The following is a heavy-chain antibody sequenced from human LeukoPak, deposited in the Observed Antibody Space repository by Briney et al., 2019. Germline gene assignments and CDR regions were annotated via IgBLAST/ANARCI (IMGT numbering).Heavy chain of an antibody. Sequence: GGSLRLSCAGSGFTFVTYIMNWVRQAPGRGLEWVASVKHSGTEKYYADSVKGRFRISRDNAKNSLFLQMDSLRVEDTAVYYCVKGGWYDDWGQGTRVTVSS. V-gene: IGHV3-7*03. CDR1: GFTFVTYI. J-gene: IGHJ5*02. CDR3: VKGGWYDD. CDR2: VKHSGTEK.